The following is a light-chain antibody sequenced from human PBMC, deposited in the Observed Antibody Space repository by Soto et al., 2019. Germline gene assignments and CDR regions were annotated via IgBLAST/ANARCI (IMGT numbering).Light chain of an antibody. Sequence: QAVVTQPPSTSGTPGQRVSISCSGGSSNIGINTVTWYQQLPGTAPKLLIYNNIQRPSGVPDRISGSKSGTSAYLAISGLQSEDEADYFCATWDDSLHGLVFGGGTKVTVL. CDR1: SSNIGINT. J-gene: IGLJ2*01. V-gene: IGLV1-44*01. CDR2: NNI. CDR3: ATWDDSLHGLV.